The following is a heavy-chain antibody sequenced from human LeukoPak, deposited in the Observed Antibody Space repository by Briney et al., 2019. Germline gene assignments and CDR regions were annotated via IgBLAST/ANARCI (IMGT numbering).Heavy chain of an antibody. J-gene: IGHJ4*02. Sequence: SETLSLTCTVSGGSISSSSYYWGWIRQPPGKGLEWIVSIYYSGSTYYNPSLKSRVTISVDTSKNQFSLKLSSVTAADTAVYYCASRSTVTTFGYYFDYWGQGTLVTVSS. CDR1: GGSISSSSYY. CDR3: ASRSTVTTFGYYFDY. D-gene: IGHD4-17*01. CDR2: IYYSGST. V-gene: IGHV4-39*01.